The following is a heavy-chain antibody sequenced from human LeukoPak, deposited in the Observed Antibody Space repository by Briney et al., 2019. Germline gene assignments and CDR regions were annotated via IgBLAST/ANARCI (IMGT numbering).Heavy chain of an antibody. CDR2: IYYSGST. V-gene: IGHV4-31*03. CDR3: AAVTTPYYFDY. CDR1: GGSISSGGYY. Sequence: KPSETLSLTCTVSGGSISSGGYYWSWIRQHPGKGLEWIGYIYYSGSTYYNPSLESRVTISVDTSKNQFSLKLSSVTAADTAVYYCAAVTTPYYFDYWGQGTLVTVSS. D-gene: IGHD4-11*01. J-gene: IGHJ4*02.